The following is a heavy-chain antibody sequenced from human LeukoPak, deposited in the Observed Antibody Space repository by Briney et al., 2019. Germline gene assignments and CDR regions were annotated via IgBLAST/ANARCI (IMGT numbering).Heavy chain of an antibody. CDR3: ARQRYYFDY. J-gene: IGHJ4*02. CDR1: GDSVSSYY. CDR2: IYYSGST. Sequence: SETLSLTCTVSGDSVSSYYWSWIRQPPGKGLEWIGYIYYSGSTNYNPSLKSRVTISVDTSKNQFSLKLSSVTAADTAVYYCARQRYYFDYWGQGTPVTVSS. V-gene: IGHV4-59*08.